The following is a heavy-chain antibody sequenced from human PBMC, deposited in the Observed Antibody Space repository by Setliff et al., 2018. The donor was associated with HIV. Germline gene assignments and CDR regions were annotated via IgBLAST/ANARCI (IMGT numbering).Heavy chain of an antibody. V-gene: IGHV3-74*01. Sequence: GSLRLSCLGPGFNFRSYSMHWVRQAPGKGLVWVARIDSDESTTISADSVKGRFTISRDNAKNTLFLQMNRLTVEDTAVYYCARDHGFPPWPSHSSGSMDYWGQGTLVTVSS. J-gene: IGHJ4*02. CDR1: GFNFRSYS. CDR3: ARDHGFPPWPSHSSGSMDY. D-gene: IGHD6-19*01. CDR2: IDSDESTT.